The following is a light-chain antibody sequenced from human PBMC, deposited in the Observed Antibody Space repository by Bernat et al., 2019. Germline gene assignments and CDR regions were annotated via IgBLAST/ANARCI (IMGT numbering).Light chain of an antibody. V-gene: IGLV2-23*02. J-gene: IGLJ2*01. CDR1: SSDGGSYNL. CDR2: EVT. CDR3: CSYAGRSTFDV. Sequence: QSALTQPASVSGSPGQSITISCTGTSSDGGSYNLVSWYQQHPGKAPKLIIYEVTKRPSGVSNRFSCSKSGNAASLTISGLQPEDEADYFCCSYAGRSTFDVFGGGAELTVL.